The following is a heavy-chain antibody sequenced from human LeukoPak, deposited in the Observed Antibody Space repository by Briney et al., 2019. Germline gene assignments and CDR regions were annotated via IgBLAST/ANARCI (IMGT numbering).Heavy chain of an antibody. V-gene: IGHV4-59*08. J-gene: IGHJ4*02. CDR1: GGSFSGYY. CDR2: IYYSGST. CDR3: ARLRHKRGDYIDY. D-gene: IGHD2-15*01. Sequence: SETLSLTCAVYGGSFSGYYWSWIRQPPGKGLEWIGYIYYSGSTNYNPSLKSRVTISVDTSKNQFSLKLSSVTAADTAVYYCARLRHKRGDYIDYWGQGTLVTVSS.